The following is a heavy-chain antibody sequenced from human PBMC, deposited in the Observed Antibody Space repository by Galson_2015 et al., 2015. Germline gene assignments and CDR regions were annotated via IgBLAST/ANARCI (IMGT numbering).Heavy chain of an antibody. V-gene: IGHV3-23*01. D-gene: IGHD4-17*01. Sequence: SLRLSCAASGFTFSSYAMSWVRQAPGKGLEWVSAISGSGGSTYYADSVKGRFTISRDNSKNTLYLQMNSLRAEDTAVYYCAKLTTVTTWLNYYFDYWGQGTLVTVSS. J-gene: IGHJ4*02. CDR1: GFTFSSYA. CDR3: AKLTTVTTWLNYYFDY. CDR2: ISGSGGST.